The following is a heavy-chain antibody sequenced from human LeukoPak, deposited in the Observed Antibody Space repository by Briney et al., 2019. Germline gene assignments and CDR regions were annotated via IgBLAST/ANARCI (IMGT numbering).Heavy chain of an antibody. CDR1: GFTFSSYS. V-gene: IGHV3-21*01. CDR3: ARVFYYGSGSYYDY. J-gene: IGHJ4*02. D-gene: IGHD3-10*01. CDR2: ISTSSSYI. Sequence: PGGSLRLSCAASGFTFSSYSMNWVRQAPGKGLEWVSSISTSSSYIYYADSVKGRFTMSRGNAKNSLYLQMNSLRAEDTAVYYCARVFYYGSGSYYDYWGQGTLVTVSS.